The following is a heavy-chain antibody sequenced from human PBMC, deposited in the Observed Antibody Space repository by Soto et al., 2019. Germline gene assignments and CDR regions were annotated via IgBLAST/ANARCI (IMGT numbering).Heavy chain of an antibody. D-gene: IGHD6-13*01. CDR1: GGSISSYC. CDR3: ARALSSAAGLYFDF. V-gene: IGHV4-4*07. J-gene: IGHJ4*02. CDR2: IHTTDGT. Sequence: SETLSLTCTVSGGSISSYCWSWIRQPAGKGMEWIGRIHTTDGTNYNPSLKSRVTMSIDTSNNQFSLKLSSLTAADTAVYYCARALSSAAGLYFDFWGQGTLVTVSS.